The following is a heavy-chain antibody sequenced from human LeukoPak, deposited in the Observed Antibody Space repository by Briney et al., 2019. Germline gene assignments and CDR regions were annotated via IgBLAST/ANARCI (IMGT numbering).Heavy chain of an antibody. CDR3: AREGDCSGGSCYGPV. Sequence: GASVKVSCKASGGTFSSYAISWVRQAPGQGLEWMGRIIPILGIANCAQKFQGRVTITADKSTSTAYMELSSLRSEDTAVYYCAREGDCSGGSCYGPVWGQGTLVTVSS. CDR2: IIPILGIA. CDR1: GGTFSSYA. J-gene: IGHJ4*02. D-gene: IGHD2-15*01. V-gene: IGHV1-69*04.